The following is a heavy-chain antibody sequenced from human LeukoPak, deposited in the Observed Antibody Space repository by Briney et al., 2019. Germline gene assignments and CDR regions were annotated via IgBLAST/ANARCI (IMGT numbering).Heavy chain of an antibody. CDR3: AKESSGRFDY. CDR1: VYTFANYV. CDR2: ISGYDSRT. D-gene: IGHD3-10*01. V-gene: IGHV3-23*01. Sequence: GGSLRLSCAAYVYTFANYVINWVRQAPGKGLQWGSTISGYDSRTYYADSVRGRFTFSRDHSKNTLYLQLNSLRAEDTAVYYCAKESSGRFDYWGQGTMITVSS. J-gene: IGHJ4*02.